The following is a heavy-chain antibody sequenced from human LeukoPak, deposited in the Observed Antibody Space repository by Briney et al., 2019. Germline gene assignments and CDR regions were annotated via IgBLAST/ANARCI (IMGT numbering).Heavy chain of an antibody. V-gene: IGHV3-7*01. CDR1: GFIFSNYW. CDR3: ARDTTYKLDS. Sequence: GGSLRLSCAASGFIFSNYWMTWVRQAPGKGLEWVANIKQNGSSKYYVESVKGRFTISRDNAKNSLYLQMNSLRAEDTAIYYCARDTTYKLDSWGQGTLVTVSS. CDR2: IKQNGSSK. J-gene: IGHJ4*02. D-gene: IGHD1-1*01.